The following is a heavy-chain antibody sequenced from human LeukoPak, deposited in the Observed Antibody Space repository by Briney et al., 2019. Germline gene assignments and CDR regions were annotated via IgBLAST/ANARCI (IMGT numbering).Heavy chain of an antibody. J-gene: IGHJ4*02. D-gene: IGHD2/OR15-2a*01. CDR2: ISYDGRNK. CDR3: ARDSGLYSFIH. Sequence: PGGSLRLSCAASGFALSSHWMTWVRQAPGKGLEWVAVISYDGRNKHNADSVKGRFTISRDNSKNTLSLQMNSLRPEDTAAYYCARDSGLYSFIHWGQGTLVTVSS. V-gene: IGHV3-30*03. CDR1: GFALSSHW.